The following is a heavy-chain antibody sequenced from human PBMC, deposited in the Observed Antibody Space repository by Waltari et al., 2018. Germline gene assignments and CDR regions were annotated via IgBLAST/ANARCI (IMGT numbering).Heavy chain of an antibody. CDR3: ARVKSYRGNEAFDI. D-gene: IGHD3-16*02. V-gene: IGHV3-7*01. CDR1: GFTLRSYW. J-gene: IGHJ3*02. Sequence: EVQLVESRGGLVQPGGSLRRPCAASGFTLRSYWLTWVRQGPGKGLAWVANIKQDGSPNFYVDSVKGRFTISRDNAKNSLFLQMNSLRAEDTAVYYCARVKSYRGNEAFDIWGQGTMVTVSS. CDR2: IKQDGSPN.